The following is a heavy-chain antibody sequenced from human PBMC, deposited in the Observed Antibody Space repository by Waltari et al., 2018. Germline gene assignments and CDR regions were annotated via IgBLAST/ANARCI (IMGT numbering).Heavy chain of an antibody. CDR2: ISASRAAI. V-gene: IGHV3-48*01. D-gene: IGHD2-2*01. J-gene: IGHJ1*01. CDR1: GFPFGVFS. CDR3: ARGPPDHATRNEYFHL. Sequence: EVQLVESGGGFVQPGGSLRLSCLGSGFPFGVFSMHWIRQAPGKGLGWVAYISASRAAIYYAESVKGRFTISRDNAKNSLFLQMTNLGVEDTGVYYCARGPPDHATRNEYFHLWGQGTLVTVSS.